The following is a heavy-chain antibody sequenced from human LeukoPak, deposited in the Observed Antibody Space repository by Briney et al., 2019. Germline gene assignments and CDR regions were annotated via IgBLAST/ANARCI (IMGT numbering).Heavy chain of an antibody. V-gene: IGHV3-48*01. J-gene: IGHJ5*02. Sequence: GGSLRLSCAASGFTFSSYSMNWARQAPGKGLEWVSYISSSSSTIYYADSVKGRFTISRDNAKNSLYLQMNSLRAEDTAVYYCARGYCSSTSCYGPYNWFDPWGQGTLVTVSS. CDR1: GFTFSSYS. CDR3: ARGYCSSTSCYGPYNWFDP. CDR2: ISSSSSTI. D-gene: IGHD2-2*01.